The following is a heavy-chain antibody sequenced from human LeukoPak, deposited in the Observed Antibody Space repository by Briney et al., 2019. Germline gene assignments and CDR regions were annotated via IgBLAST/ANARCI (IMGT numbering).Heavy chain of an antibody. CDR2: ISSSSSFT. CDR1: GFTFSDYY. J-gene: IGHJ4*02. V-gene: IGHV3-11*06. Sequence: GGSLRLSCAASGFTFSDYYMNWIRQAPGKGLEWVSYISSSSSFTNYADSVKGRFTISRGNAKNSLYLQMNSLRAEDTAVYYCVRDQKPGWYPDYWGQGTLVTVSS. D-gene: IGHD6-19*01. CDR3: VRDQKPGWYPDY.